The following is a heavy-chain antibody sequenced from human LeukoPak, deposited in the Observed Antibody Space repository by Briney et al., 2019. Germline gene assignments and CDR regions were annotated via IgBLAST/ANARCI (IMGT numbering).Heavy chain of an antibody. J-gene: IGHJ4*02. V-gene: IGHV3-21*01. Sequence: GGSLRLSCAASGFTFSSYSMNWVRQTPGKGLEWVSSISSTSAYIYYADSVKGRFTISRDNAKNSLYLQMSSLRVEDTAMYCCAREPTGIILWGQGTLVTVSS. CDR2: ISSTSAYI. CDR1: GFTFSSYS. D-gene: IGHD5-18*01. CDR3: AREPTGIIL.